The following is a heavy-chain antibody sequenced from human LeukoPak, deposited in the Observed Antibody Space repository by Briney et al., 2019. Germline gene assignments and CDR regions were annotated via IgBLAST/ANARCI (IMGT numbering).Heavy chain of an antibody. J-gene: IGHJ4*02. CDR1: GGTFSSYA. CDR3: ARVGLGGVPFDY. CDR2: IIPIFGTA. Sequence: LVKVSCKASGGTFSSYAISWGRQAPGQGLGWRGGIIPIFGTANYAQKFQGRVTITTDESTSTAYMELSSLRSEDTAVYYCARVGLGGVPFDYWGQGTLVTVS. D-gene: IGHD3-16*01. V-gene: IGHV1-69*05.